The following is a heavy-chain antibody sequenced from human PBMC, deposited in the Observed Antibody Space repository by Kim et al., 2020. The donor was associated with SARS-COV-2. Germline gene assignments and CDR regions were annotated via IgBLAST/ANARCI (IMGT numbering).Heavy chain of an antibody. V-gene: IGHV4-39*01. CDR2: T. J-gene: IGHJ4*02. CDR3: ARQVSGSYPDY. Sequence: TSYNPSLKGRVTISVDTSKNQFSLKLSSVTAADTAVYYCARQVSGSYPDYWGQGTLVTVSS. D-gene: IGHD1-26*01.